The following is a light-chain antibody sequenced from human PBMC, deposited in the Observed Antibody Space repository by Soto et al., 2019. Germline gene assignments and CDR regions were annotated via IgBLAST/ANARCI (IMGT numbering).Light chain of an antibody. CDR2: VAS. J-gene: IGKJ5*01. Sequence: MNKSPSSLCRDVVERVAVTGRASQSISRYLNWYQQKPGKAPNLLIYVASSLQSEVPSRFSGSGSGTEFTLSITSLQPEHLATFHCQQSYGTPIIFGQGTRL. CDR3: QQSYGTPII. V-gene: IGKV1-39*01. CDR1: QSISRY.